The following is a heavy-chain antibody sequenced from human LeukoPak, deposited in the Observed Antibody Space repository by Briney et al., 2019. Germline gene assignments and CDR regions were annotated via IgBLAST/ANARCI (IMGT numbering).Heavy chain of an antibody. CDR3: ARQGDSSSWSYFDY. V-gene: IGHV4-61*05. J-gene: IGHJ4*02. CDR2: ISYTGST. CDR1: GGSMYSSTYY. Sequence: SETLSLTCSVSGGSMYSSTYYWGWIRQPPGKGLEWIGYISYTGSTNYHPSLKSRVTISLDTSKNQFSLKLSSVTAADTAVYYCARQGDSSSWSYFDYWGQGTLVTVSS. D-gene: IGHD6-13*01.